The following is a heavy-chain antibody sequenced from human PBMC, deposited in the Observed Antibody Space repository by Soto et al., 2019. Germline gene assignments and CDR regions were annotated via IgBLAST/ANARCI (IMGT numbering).Heavy chain of an antibody. V-gene: IGHV1-46*03. D-gene: IGHD2-2*01. J-gene: IGHJ6*03. CDR1: GYTFTSYY. Sequence: GASVKVSCKASGYTFTSYYMHWVRQAPGQGLEWMGIINPSGGSTSYAQKFQGRVTMTRDTSTSTVYMELSSLRSEDTAVYYCARGRIVVVPAAPPSYMDVWGKGTTVTVSS. CDR2: INPSGGST. CDR3: ARGRIVVVPAAPPSYMDV.